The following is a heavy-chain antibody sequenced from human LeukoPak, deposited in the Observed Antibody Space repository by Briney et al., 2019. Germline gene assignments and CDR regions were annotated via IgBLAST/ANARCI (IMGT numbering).Heavy chain of an antibody. D-gene: IGHD6-19*01. CDR2: ISGNGAVT. V-gene: IGHV3-23*01. Sequence: GGSLRLSCAASGFTFSNYAMNWLRQAPGMGLEWVSVISGNGAVTYYADSVKGRFTISRDTSKNTVYLQMNRLRADDTAVYYCANTKTVIWQWLAQGWFDPWGQGTLVTVSS. CDR1: GFTFSNYA. J-gene: IGHJ5*02. CDR3: ANTKTVIWQWLAQGWFDP.